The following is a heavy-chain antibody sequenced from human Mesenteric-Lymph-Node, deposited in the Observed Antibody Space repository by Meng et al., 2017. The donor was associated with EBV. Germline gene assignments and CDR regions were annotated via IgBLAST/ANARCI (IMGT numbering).Heavy chain of an antibody. V-gene: IGHV1-18*01. CDR3: ARVNGVAVTDY. D-gene: IGHD6-19*01. Sequence: QVQVVRSGAGVKKPGASVKVSCKASCYSFAGYGMSWVRQAPGQGLEWMGRISGYNGNSNLAQRFQERLNMTIDTSTSTAYLEIRSLRSDDTAVYYCARVNGVAVTDYWGQGTLVTVSS. CDR1: CYSFAGYG. CDR2: ISGYNGNS. J-gene: IGHJ4*02.